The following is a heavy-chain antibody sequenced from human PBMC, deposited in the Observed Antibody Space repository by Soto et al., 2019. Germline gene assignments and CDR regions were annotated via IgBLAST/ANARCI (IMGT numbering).Heavy chain of an antibody. D-gene: IGHD3-22*01. Sequence: GASVKVSCKASGGTFSSYAISWVRQAPGQGLEWMGGIIPIFGTANYAQKFQGRVTITADESTSTAYMELSSLRSEDTAVYYCASRGSSGVWFDPWGQGTLVTVSS. J-gene: IGHJ5*02. CDR2: IIPIFGTA. V-gene: IGHV1-69*13. CDR1: GGTFSSYA. CDR3: ASRGSSGVWFDP.